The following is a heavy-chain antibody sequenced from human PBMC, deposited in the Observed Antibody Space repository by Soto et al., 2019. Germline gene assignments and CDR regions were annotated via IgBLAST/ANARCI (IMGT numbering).Heavy chain of an antibody. Sequence: SVKVSCKASGGTFSSYAISWVRQAPGQGLEWMGGIIPIFGTANYAQKFQGRVTITADKSTSTAYMELSSLRSEDTAVYYCARDLSPGITGTTFSYGMDVWGQGTTVTVSS. CDR2: IIPIFGTA. J-gene: IGHJ6*02. D-gene: IGHD1-7*01. CDR1: GGTFSSYA. V-gene: IGHV1-69*06. CDR3: ARDLSPGITGTTFSYGMDV.